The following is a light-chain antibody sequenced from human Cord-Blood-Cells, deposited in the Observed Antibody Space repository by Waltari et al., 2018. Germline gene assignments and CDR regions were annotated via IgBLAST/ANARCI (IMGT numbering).Light chain of an antibody. CDR2: DVS. Sequence: QSALTQPASVSGSPGQSITISCTGTSSDVGGYNYVSLYQQHPGKAPKLMIYDVSNRPSGVSNRFSGSKSGNTASLTISGLQAEDEADYYCSSYTSSSTPFYVFGTGTKVTVL. V-gene: IGLV2-14*01. J-gene: IGLJ1*01. CDR1: SSDVGGYNY. CDR3: SSYTSSSTPFYV.